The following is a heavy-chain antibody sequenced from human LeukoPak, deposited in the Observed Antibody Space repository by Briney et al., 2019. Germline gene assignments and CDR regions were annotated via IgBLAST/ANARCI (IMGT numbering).Heavy chain of an antibody. J-gene: IGHJ6*02. D-gene: IGHD3-10*01. V-gene: IGHV3-23*01. CDR2: VTAGGDTT. CDR1: GFPFSNYA. Sequence: GGSLRLSCAASGFPFSNYAMSWIRQAPGKGLEWVATVTAGGDTTYYGDSVKGRFTISRDNSKNTLSLQMNSLRGEDAAKYFCARVWYGELKVDVWGQGTTVTVSS. CDR3: ARVWYGELKVDV.